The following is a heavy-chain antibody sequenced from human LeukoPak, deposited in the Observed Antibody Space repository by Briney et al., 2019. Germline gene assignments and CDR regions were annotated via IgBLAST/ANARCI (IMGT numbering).Heavy chain of an antibody. D-gene: IGHD5-12*01. CDR2: ISGYNGDT. J-gene: IGHJ5*02. CDR3: ARRPGYDRRLSSLDL. CDR1: GYPFTGYG. Sequence: GASVKVSCKTFGYPFTGYGLSWVRQAPGQGLEWVAWISGYNGDTRYAQKFQGRVTLTIGTPTTTAYMELRSLTSDDTAIYYCARRPGYDRRLSSLDLWGQGTLVTVSS. V-gene: IGHV1-18*01.